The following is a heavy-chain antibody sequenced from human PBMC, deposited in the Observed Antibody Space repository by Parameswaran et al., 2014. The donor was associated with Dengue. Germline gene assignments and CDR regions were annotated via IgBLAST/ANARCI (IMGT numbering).Heavy chain of an antibody. V-gene: IGHV4-39*01. D-gene: IGHD6-13*01. J-gene: IGHJ6*02. Sequence: WIRQPPGKGLEWIGSIYYSGSTYYNPSLKSRVTISVDTSKNQFSLKLSSVTAADTAVYYCARHISSSWYYYYYGMDVWGQGTTVTVSS. CDR3: ARHISSSWYYYYYGMDV. CDR2: IYYSGST.